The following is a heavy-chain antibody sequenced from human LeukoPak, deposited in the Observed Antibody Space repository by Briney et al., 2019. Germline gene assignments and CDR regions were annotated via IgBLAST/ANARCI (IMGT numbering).Heavy chain of an antibody. V-gene: IGHV4-30-2*01. J-gene: IGHJ5*02. CDR2: IYHSGST. CDR3: ARGEMVNWFDP. D-gene: IGHD2-8*01. Sequence: PSQTLSLTCAVSGGSISSGGYSWSWIRQPPGKGLEWIVYIYHSGSTYYNPSLKSRVTISVDRSKNQFSLKLSSVTAADTAVYYCARGEMVNWFDPWGQGTLVTVSS. CDR1: GGSISSGGYS.